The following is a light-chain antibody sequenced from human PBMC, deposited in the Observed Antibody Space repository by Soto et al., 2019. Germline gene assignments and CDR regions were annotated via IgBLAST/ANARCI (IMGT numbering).Light chain of an antibody. CDR2: GAS. J-gene: IGKJ2*01. CDR1: QSVSSY. CDR3: QQYGTSPPVYA. V-gene: IGKV3-20*01. Sequence: EIVLTQSPATLSLSPGERATLSCRASQSVSSYLAWYQQKPGQAPRLLIYGASSRAAGIPDRFSGGGSGTDFTLTISRLEPEDFAVYYCQQYGTSPPVYAFGQGTKLEIK.